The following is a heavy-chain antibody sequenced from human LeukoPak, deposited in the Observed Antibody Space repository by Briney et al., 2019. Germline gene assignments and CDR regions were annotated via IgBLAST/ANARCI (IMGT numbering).Heavy chain of an antibody. CDR3: ARGGDYDDSSARRSFQH. V-gene: IGHV4-4*02. Sequence: SETLSLTCAVSGGSISSSNWWSWVRQPPGKGLEWIGEIYHSGSTNYNPSLQSRVTISVDKPKHQFSLRLSSVTAADTAVYYCARGGDYDDSSARRSFQHWGQGTLVTVSS. J-gene: IGHJ1*01. CDR1: GGSISSSNW. CDR2: IYHSGST. D-gene: IGHD3-22*01.